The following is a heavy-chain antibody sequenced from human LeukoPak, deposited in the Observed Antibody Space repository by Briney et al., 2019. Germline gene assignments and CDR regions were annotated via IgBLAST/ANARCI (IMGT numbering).Heavy chain of an antibody. CDR1: GFTFSNYA. CDR2: IGGSGTTA. CDR3: ARDTSYFDY. V-gene: IGHV3-23*01. J-gene: IGHJ4*02. Sequence: GGSLRLSCAASGFTFSNYAMSWVRQAPGKGLEWVSSIGGSGTTAYYADSVKGRLTISRDNSKNTLYLQMNSLRVDDTAVYYCARDTSYFDYWGQGTLVTVSS.